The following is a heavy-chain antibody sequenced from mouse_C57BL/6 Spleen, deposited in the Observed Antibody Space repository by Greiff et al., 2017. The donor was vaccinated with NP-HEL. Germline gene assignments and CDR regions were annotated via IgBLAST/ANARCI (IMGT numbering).Heavy chain of an antibody. CDR1: GYTFTDYY. CDR3: ARGGRYFDV. V-gene: IGHV1-26*01. D-gene: IGHD3-3*01. Sequence: EVQLQQSGPELVKPGASVKISCKASGYTFTDYYMNWVKQSHGKSLEWIGDLNPNNGGTSYNQQFKGKATLPVAKSSSTAYMELRSLTSEDSAVYYCARGGRYFDVWGTGTTVTVSS. J-gene: IGHJ1*03. CDR2: LNPNNGGT.